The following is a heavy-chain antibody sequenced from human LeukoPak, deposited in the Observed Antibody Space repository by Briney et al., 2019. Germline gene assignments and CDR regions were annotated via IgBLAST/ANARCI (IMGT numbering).Heavy chain of an antibody. Sequence: PSETLSLTCADPGGSITSSYGCCILQPPGKGLEWIGYIYYTGSTNYNPSLKSRVTISLDTSKNQFSLKLSSMTAADTAVYYCAIQRVNKWNNLWSFDYWGQGTLVTVSS. CDR3: AIQRVNKWNNLWSFDY. D-gene: IGHD1/OR15-1a*01. CDR2: IYYTGST. CDR1: GGSITSSY. V-gene: IGHV4-59*08. J-gene: IGHJ4*02.